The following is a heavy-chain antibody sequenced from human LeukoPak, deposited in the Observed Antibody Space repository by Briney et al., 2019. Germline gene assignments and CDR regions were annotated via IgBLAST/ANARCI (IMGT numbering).Heavy chain of an antibody. CDR2: ISGSGGST. CDR1: GFTFNTYA. CDR3: AKTVRTRWGFDY. J-gene: IGHJ4*02. Sequence: GRSLRLSCAASGFTFNTYAMHWVRQAPGKGLEWVSIISGSGGSTSYADSVKGRFTISRDNSNNTLYLQMSSLRAEDTALYYCAKTVRTRWGFDYWGQGTLVTVSS. D-gene: IGHD4-23*01. V-gene: IGHV3-23*01.